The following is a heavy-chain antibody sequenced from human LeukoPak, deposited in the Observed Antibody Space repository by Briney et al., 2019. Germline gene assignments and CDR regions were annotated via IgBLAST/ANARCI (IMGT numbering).Heavy chain of an antibody. D-gene: IGHD4-23*01. J-gene: IGHJ4*02. CDR1: GYSISSGYY. CDR3: ASAPGDYGGNSGL. Sequence: SETLSLTCAVSGYSISSGYYWGWTRQPPGKGLEWIGSIYHSGSTYYNPSLKSRVTISVDTSKNQFSLKLSSVTAADTAVYYCASAPGDYGGNSGLWGQGTLVTVSS. V-gene: IGHV4-38-2*01. CDR2: IYHSGST.